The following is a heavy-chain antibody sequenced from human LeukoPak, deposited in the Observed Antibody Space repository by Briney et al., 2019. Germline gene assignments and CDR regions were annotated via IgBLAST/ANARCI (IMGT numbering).Heavy chain of an antibody. Sequence: GRSLRLSCAASGFNFSNNLLHWVRQAPGKGLEWVAVSSFDGTKKYYADSVKGRFVISGDNSKNTLYLQMNSLRAEGTAAYYCARVGNSSGWHDAFGYFDSWGQGVLVTVSS. CDR2: SSFDGTKK. J-gene: IGHJ4*02. CDR1: GFNFSNNL. V-gene: IGHV3-30*09. D-gene: IGHD6-19*01. CDR3: ARVGNSSGWHDAFGYFDS.